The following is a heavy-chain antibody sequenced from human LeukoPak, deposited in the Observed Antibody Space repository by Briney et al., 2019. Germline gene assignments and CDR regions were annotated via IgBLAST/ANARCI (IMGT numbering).Heavy chain of an antibody. D-gene: IGHD3-22*01. CDR3: ARSSGYPFFDY. V-gene: IGHV3-48*01. CDR2: ITSTSDTI. J-gene: IGHJ4*02. CDR1: GFTFSSYA. Sequence: GGSLRLSCAASGFTFSSYAMSWVRQAPGEGLEWLSYITSTSDTIYYADSVKGRFTSSRDNAKNSVYLQMNSLRAEDTAVYYCARSSGYPFFDYWGQGTLVTVSS.